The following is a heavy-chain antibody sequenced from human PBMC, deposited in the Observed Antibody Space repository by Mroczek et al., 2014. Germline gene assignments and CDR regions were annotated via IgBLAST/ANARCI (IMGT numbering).Heavy chain of an antibody. V-gene: IGHV4-34*01. CDR1: GGSFSGYY. Sequence: QVQLQQWGAGLLKPSETLSLTCAVYGGSFSGYYWSWIRQPPGKGLEWIGEINHSGSTNYNPSLKSRVTISVDTSKNQFSLKLSSVTAADTAVYYCARFRGYSRPPDYWGQGTLVTVSS. CDR2: INHSGST. D-gene: IGHD5-18*01. CDR3: ARFRGYSRPPDY. J-gene: IGHJ4*02.